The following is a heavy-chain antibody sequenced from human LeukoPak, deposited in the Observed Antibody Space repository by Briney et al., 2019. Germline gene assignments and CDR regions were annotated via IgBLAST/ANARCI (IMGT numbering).Heavy chain of an antibody. Sequence: GASVKVSCKASGYTFTGYYVHWVRQAPGQGLEWMGWINPNTGDPNYAQKFQGRVTMTRDTSINTAYMDLSGLRSDDTAVYYCSRYYRYFDYWGQGTLVTVSS. D-gene: IGHD3-10*01. CDR3: SRYYRYFDY. CDR1: GYTFTGYY. CDR2: INPNTGDP. V-gene: IGHV1-2*02. J-gene: IGHJ4*02.